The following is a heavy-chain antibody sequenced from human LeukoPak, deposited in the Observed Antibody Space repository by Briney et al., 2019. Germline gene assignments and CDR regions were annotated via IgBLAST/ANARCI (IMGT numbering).Heavy chain of an antibody. V-gene: IGHV3-48*03. Sequence: GGSLRLSCAASGFTFSSYEMIWVRQAPGKGLEWVSYISSSGSTIYYAGSVKGRFTISRDNAKNSLYLQMNSLRAEDTAVYHCARSRYYDSSAYYYSFDCWGQGTLVTVSS. D-gene: IGHD3-22*01. CDR2: ISSSGSTI. CDR1: GFTFSSYE. J-gene: IGHJ4*02. CDR3: ARSRYYDSSAYYYSFDC.